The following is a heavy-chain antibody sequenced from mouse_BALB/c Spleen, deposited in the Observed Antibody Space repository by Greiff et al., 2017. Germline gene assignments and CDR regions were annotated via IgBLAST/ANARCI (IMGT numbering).Heavy chain of an antibody. CDR1: GFTFSNYW. D-gene: IGHD4-1*01. Sequence: EVKLVESGGGLVQPGGSMKLSCVASGFTFSNYWMNWVRQSPEKGLEWVAEIRLKSNNYATHYAESVKGRFTISRDDSKSSVYLQMNNLRAEDTGIYYCLTGGGYYFDYWGQGTTLTVSS. V-gene: IGHV6-6*02. CDR2: IRLKSNNYAT. J-gene: IGHJ2*01. CDR3: LTGGGYYFDY.